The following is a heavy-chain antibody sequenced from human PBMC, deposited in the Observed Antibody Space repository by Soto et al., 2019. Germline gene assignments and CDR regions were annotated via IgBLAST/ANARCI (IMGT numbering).Heavy chain of an antibody. Sequence: ASVKVSCKTSGDTFTNFGLSWVRQAPGQGLEWMGWIATYNGNRNYAQKFQGRLTLTTDTSTSTAYMELKSLGYDDTAVYYCERVIRGVVNWFDPWGQGTLVTVSS. V-gene: IGHV1-18*01. CDR3: ERVIRGVVNWFDP. CDR1: GDTFTNFG. D-gene: IGHD3-10*01. J-gene: IGHJ5*02. CDR2: IATYNGNR.